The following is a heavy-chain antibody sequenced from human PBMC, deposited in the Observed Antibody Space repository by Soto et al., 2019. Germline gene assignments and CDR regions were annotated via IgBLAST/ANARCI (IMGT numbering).Heavy chain of an antibody. V-gene: IGHV3-13*04. CDR3: ARGQEVGAHFFDA. CDR1: GFTFSKFD. J-gene: IGHJ4*02. D-gene: IGHD2-15*01. Sequence: GGSLRLSCEVSGFTFSKFDMHWVRQPPGKGLEWVSTIGISGDTYYAVSVKSRYTISRDNAKNSLSFQMTSLRAGDTALYFCARGQEVGAHFFDAWGQGTQVTVSS. CDR2: IGISGDT.